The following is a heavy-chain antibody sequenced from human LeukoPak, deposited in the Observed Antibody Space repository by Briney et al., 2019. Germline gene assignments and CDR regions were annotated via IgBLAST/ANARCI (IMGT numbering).Heavy chain of an antibody. Sequence: SETLSLTCAVSGFSISSGYYRAWIRQSPGKGLEWIGTISHSGNTYYNSSLKSRLAVSVDTSKNHFSLNLNSLTAADTAVYHCARARVVHYNFRSGLHWYFDVWGRGTLVTVSS. CDR2: ISHSGNT. J-gene: IGHJ2*01. CDR1: GFSISSGYY. D-gene: IGHD3-3*01. CDR3: ARARVVHYNFRSGLHWYFDV. V-gene: IGHV4-38-2*01.